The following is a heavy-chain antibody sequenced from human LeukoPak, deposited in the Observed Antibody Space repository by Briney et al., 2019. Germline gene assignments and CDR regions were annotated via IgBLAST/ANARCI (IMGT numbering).Heavy chain of an antibody. CDR3: ARSRGDDAFDI. CDR2: IYYSGST. Sequence: SETLSLTCTVSGGSISSYYWSWIRQPPGKGLEWIGYIYYSGSTNFNPSLKSRVTLSVDTSKNQFSLKLSSVTAADTAVYYCARSRGDDAFDIWGQGTMVTVSS. CDR1: GGSISSYY. V-gene: IGHV4-59*01. J-gene: IGHJ3*02. D-gene: IGHD3-16*01.